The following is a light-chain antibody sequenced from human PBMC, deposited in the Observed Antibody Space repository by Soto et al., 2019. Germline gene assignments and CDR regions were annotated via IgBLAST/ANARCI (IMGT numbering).Light chain of an antibody. Sequence: QSALTQPASVSGSPGQSITISCTGTSSDIGGYKYVSWYQHHPGKVPQLIIYEVNNRPSGVSNRFSGSKSGNTASLTISGLQAEDEVVYYCSSYSSGSTLGVFGGGTKVTVL. CDR2: EVN. CDR3: SSYSSGSTLGV. CDR1: SSDIGGYKY. J-gene: IGLJ3*02. V-gene: IGLV2-14*01.